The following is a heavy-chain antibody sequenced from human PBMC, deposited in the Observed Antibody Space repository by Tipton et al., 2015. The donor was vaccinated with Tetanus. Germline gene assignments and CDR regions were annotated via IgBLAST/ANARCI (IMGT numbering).Heavy chain of an antibody. J-gene: IGHJ2*01. V-gene: IGHV4-4*07. D-gene: IGHD3-3*02. CDR1: GGSISSYY. CDR3: ARERIRLIGDVIFRYFDL. Sequence: TLSLTCTVSGGSISSYYWSWIRQSAAMGLEWIGRINTSGSSDYNPSLKGRVTMSIDTSGNRFSLDLTSVTAADTAVYYCARERIRLIGDVIFRYFDLWGRGTLVTVSS. CDR2: INTSGSS.